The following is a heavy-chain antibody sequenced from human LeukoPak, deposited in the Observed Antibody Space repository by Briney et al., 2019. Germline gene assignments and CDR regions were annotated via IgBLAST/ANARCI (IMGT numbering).Heavy chain of an antibody. V-gene: IGHV1-8*01. CDR3: ARGHFDY. CDR2: MNPNSGNA. Sequence: ASVTVSCTASGYTFSSYDINWVRQATGQGLEWMGWMNPNSGNAGYAQKFQGRVTMTRNTSISTAYMELSSLRSGDTAVYYCARGHFDYWGQGTLVTVSS. J-gene: IGHJ4*02. CDR1: GYTFSSYD.